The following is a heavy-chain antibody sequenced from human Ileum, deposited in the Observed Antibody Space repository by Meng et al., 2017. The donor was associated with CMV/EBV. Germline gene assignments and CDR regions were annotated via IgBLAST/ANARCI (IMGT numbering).Heavy chain of an antibody. V-gene: IGHV3-23*01. CDR3: ASRPGAIFGVVIIPNFDY. CDR1: GLTFTRND. Sequence: GGSLRLSCVGSGLTFTRNDMTWVRQAPGKGLEWVSGISGNSGSTYYADSVKGRLSISRDNSKNTVYLQMNSLRAEDTAVYYCASRPGAIFGVVIIPNFDYWGQGTLVTVSS. D-gene: IGHD3-3*01. CDR2: ISGNSGST. J-gene: IGHJ4*02.